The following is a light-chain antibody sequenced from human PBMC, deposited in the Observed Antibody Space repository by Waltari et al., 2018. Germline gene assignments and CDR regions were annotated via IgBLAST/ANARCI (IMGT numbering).Light chain of an antibody. CDR3: SSYTSTSTWV. Sequence: QSALTQPASVSGSPGQSITISCPGTSSDVGGYNYVSWYQQHPGKAPKRMIYGVSNRPAGVTNRFSGSKSGNAASLTISGLQAEDEADYYCSSYTSTSTWVFGGGTKLTVL. J-gene: IGLJ3*02. CDR1: SSDVGGYNY. CDR2: GVS. V-gene: IGLV2-14*01.